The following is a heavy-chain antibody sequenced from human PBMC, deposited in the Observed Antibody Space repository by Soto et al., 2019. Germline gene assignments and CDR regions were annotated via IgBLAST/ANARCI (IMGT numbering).Heavy chain of an antibody. CDR3: ARDVYCGGDCYPFNYFDY. V-gene: IGHV3-21*01. CDR2: ISSSSSYI. J-gene: IGHJ4*02. Sequence: EVQLVESGGGLVKPGGSLRLSCAASGFTFSSYSMNWIRQAPGKGLEWVSSISSSSSYIYYADSVKGRFTISRDNAKNSLYLQMNSLRAEDTAVSYCARDVYCGGDCYPFNYFDYWGQGTLVTVSS. CDR1: GFTFSSYS. D-gene: IGHD2-21*02.